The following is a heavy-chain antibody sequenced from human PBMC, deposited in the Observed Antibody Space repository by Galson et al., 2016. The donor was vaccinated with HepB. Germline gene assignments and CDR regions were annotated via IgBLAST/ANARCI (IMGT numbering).Heavy chain of an antibody. V-gene: IGHV3-23*01. J-gene: IGHJ6*04. CDR3: VQGSTAPAV. Sequence: SLRLSCAGSGFTFRNYGLTWVRQAPGKGLEVVSSISRSGDNTDYADSVKGRFTISRDNSKNTLSLQMNSLTADDTAIYYCVQGSTAPAVWGKGTTVTVSS. CDR2: ISRSGDNT. D-gene: IGHD2-2*01. CDR1: GFTFRNYG.